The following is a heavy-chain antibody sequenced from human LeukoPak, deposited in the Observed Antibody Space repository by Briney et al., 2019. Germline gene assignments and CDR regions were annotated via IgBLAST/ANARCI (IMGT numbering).Heavy chain of an antibody. V-gene: IGHV3-30*18. J-gene: IGHJ4*02. Sequence: GGSLRLSCAASGFIFSSYGMHCVRQAPGKGLEWVAVISYDGSNKYYADSVKGRFTISRDNSKNTLYLQMNSLTAEDTAVYYCAKARDFTSSWHTYFDYWGQGTLVTVSS. D-gene: IGHD6-13*01. CDR1: GFIFSSYG. CDR2: ISYDGSNK. CDR3: AKARDFTSSWHTYFDY.